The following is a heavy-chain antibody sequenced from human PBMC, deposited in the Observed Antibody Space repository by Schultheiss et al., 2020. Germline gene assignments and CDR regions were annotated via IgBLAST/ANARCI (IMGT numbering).Heavy chain of an antibody. J-gene: IGHJ4*02. V-gene: IGHV3-7*01. Sequence: GGSLRLSCAASGFTFDDYAMHWVRQAPGKGLEWVANIKQDGSEKYYVDSVKGRFTISRDNAKNSLYLQMNSLRAEDTAVYYCARDPGAAAAGTGFDYWGRGTLVTVAS. CDR1: GFTFDDYA. CDR3: ARDPGAAAAGTGFDY. D-gene: IGHD6-13*01. CDR2: IKQDGSEK.